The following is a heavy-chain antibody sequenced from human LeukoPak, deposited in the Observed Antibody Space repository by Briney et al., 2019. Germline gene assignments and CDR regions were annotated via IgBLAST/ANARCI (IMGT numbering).Heavy chain of an antibody. V-gene: IGHV3-30*02. J-gene: IGHJ4*02. D-gene: IGHD6-13*01. CDR1: GFTSSSYG. Sequence: GGSLRLSCAASGFTSSSYGMHWVRQAPGKGLEWVAFIPYDGTNKYYADSVKGRFTISRDNSKNTVYLQMNSLRAEDTAVYYCAKDRFSSSWNVDYWGQGTLVTVSS. CDR2: IPYDGTNK. CDR3: AKDRFSSSWNVDY.